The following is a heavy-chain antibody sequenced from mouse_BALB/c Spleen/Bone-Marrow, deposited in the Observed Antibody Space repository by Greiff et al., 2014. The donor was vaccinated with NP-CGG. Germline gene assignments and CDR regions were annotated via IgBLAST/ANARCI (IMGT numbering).Heavy chain of an antibody. D-gene: IGHD2-1*01. J-gene: IGHJ2*01. CDR2: IRKKANGYTT. CDR3: ARDYLYYFDY. V-gene: IGHV7-3*02. CDR1: GFTFTDHY. Sequence: DVHLVESGGGLVQPGGFLRLSCSTSGFTFTDHYMSWVRQPPGKALEWLGFIRKKANGYTTEYSASVKGRFTISRDNSQSIVYLQMNTLRAEDSATYYCARDYLYYFDYWGQGTTLTVSS.